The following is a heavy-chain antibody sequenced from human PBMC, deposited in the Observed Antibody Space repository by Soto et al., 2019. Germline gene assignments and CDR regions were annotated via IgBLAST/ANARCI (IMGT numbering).Heavy chain of an antibody. J-gene: IGHJ5*02. CDR3: ARDRAVRPRHNWFDP. Sequence: QVQLVQSGAEVKKPGSSVKVSCKASGGTFSSYTISWVRQAPGQGLEWMGRIIPILGIANYAQKFQGRVTIXXDXSXXTAYVELSSLRSEDTAVYYCARDRAVRPRHNWFDPWGQGTLVTVSS. V-gene: IGHV1-69*08. CDR2: IIPILGIA. CDR1: GGTFSSYT. D-gene: IGHD3-10*01.